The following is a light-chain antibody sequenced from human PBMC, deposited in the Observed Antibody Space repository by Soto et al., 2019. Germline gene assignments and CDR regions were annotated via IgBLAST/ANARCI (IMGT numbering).Light chain of an antibody. CDR1: SSDVGGYNY. V-gene: IGLV2-8*01. J-gene: IGLJ1*01. CDR2: EVS. Sequence: QSVRTQLVSGSGSPGQSGSITYTGTSSDVGGYNYVSWYQQHPGKAPKLMIYEVSKRPSGVPDRFSGSKSGNTASLTVSGLQAEDEAEYYCTSDACINTFLYVCGTGTKVTVL. CDR3: TSDACINTFLYV.